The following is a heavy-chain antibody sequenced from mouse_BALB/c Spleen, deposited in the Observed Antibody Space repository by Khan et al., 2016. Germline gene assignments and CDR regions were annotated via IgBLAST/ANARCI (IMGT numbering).Heavy chain of an antibody. J-gene: IGHJ1*01. V-gene: IGHV14-3*02. D-gene: IGHD4-1*01. CDR3: GNWDWYFDV. CDR2: IDPANGNT. CDR1: GFNIKDTY. Sequence: VQLQQSGAELVKPGASVKLSCTASGFNIKDTYMHWVKQRPEQGLEWIGRIDPANGNTKYDPKFQGKATITADTSSNTAYLQLSSLTSEDTAVYYCGNWDWYFDVWGAGTTVTVSS.